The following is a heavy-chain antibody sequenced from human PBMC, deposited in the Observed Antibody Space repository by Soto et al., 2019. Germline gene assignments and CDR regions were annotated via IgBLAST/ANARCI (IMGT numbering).Heavy chain of an antibody. D-gene: IGHD6-13*01. J-gene: IGHJ6*02. CDR3: AFSGALGTAGRVSVMAV. CDR2: INHSGST. Sequence: KGLECIGKINHSGSTNYNPSRKRRVTISVDTSKNQFSLKLSSVTAADTAVYYCAFSGALGTAGRVSVMAVWGHGTTV. V-gene: IGHV4-34*01.